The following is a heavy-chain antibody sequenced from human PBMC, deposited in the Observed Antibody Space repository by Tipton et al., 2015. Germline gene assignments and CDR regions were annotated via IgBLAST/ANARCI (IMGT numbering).Heavy chain of an antibody. CDR2: ISGSGGVT. Sequence: SLRLSCATSGFSFSSHAMSWVRQAPGRGLEWVSSISGSGGVTYSADSVKGRFTISRDKSKNAVSLQMNTLRADDTAIYYSARLSVAVAGGGNWGQGTLVTVSS. J-gene: IGHJ4*02. CDR3: ARLSVAVAGGGN. D-gene: IGHD6-19*01. CDR1: GFSFSSHA. V-gene: IGHV3-23*01.